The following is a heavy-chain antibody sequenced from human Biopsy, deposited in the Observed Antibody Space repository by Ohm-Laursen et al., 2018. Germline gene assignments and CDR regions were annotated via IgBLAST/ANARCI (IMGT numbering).Heavy chain of an antibody. J-gene: IGHJ4*02. V-gene: IGHV4-59*01. CDR2: IYYTGST. Sequence: SDTLSLTCNVSDGSIDNYHWTWIRQSPGKGLEWIGYIYYTGSTNYNPSVKSRITISVDTSKNQFSLKLNSVTAADTAVYFCARDSRGGHLNTTLITGKNLDSWGQGILVTVSS. D-gene: IGHD3-16*01. CDR1: DGSIDNYH. CDR3: ARDSRGGHLNTTLITGKNLDS.